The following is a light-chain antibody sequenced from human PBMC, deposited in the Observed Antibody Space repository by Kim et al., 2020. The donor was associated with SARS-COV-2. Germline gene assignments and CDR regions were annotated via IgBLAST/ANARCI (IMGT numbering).Light chain of an antibody. CDR1: QGISVH. V-gene: IGKV1D-8*01. J-gene: IGKJ2*03. Sequence: SASTGYTVTISCRVSQGISVHLAWYQQKPGRVPDVLISGASKLQSKVPSRFSGNGSGTDFTLTISGLQSEDFATYYCQQYYGFPHSFGQGTKLEI. CDR3: QQYYGFPHS. CDR2: GAS.